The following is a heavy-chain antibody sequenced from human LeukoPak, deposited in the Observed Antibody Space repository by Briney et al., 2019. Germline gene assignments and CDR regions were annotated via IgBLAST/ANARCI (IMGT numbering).Heavy chain of an antibody. J-gene: IGHJ2*01. Sequence: GGSLRLSCAASGFTFSSYAMSWVRQAPGKGLEWVSSISGNTGSIFYVDSVKGRFTFSRDNAKNTLYLQMNSLKAEDTAVYYCARGASSSWNPSGLVWRPKVKWYFDLWGRGTLVTVSS. V-gene: IGHV3-23*01. D-gene: IGHD6-13*01. CDR3: ARGASSSWNPSGLVWRPKVKWYFDL. CDR1: GFTFSSYA. CDR2: ISGNTGSI.